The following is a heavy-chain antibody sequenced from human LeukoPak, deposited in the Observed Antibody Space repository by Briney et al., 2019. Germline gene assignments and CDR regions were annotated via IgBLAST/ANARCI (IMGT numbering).Heavy chain of an antibody. CDR1: GLTFSDAW. Sequence: GGSLRLSCAASGLTFSDAWMSWVRQAPGKGLEWVARIDESGTTNYAAPVKARFTVFRDDSKSTMYLQMNSLTTEDTAVYYCTTAPTKGWLPYFDFGGRGPPVTVSS. J-gene: IGHJ4*02. CDR3: TTAPTKGWLPYFDF. V-gene: IGHV3-15*04. D-gene: IGHD1-1*01. CDR2: IDESGTT.